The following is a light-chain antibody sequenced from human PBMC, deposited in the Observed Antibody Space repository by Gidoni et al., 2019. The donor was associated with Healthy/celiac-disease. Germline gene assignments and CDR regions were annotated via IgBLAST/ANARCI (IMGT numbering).Light chain of an antibody. J-gene: IGKJ2*01. V-gene: IGKV3-20*01. CDR1: QSVSSSY. CDR3: QQYAGSLYT. CDR2: GTS. Sequence: DIVLTPSPGTLSFSPGERATPCCRASQSVSSSYLAWYQQKTGQAPRLFIYGTSTRATGIPDRISGTGSGTDFTLTISRLEPEDFAVYYCQQYAGSLYTFGQGTKLEIK.